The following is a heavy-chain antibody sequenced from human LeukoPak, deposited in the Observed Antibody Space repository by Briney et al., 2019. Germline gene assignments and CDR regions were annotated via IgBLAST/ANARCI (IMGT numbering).Heavy chain of an antibody. J-gene: IGHJ4*02. CDR3: AKGGGIRITMVRGVTVDY. CDR2: ISYDGSNK. D-gene: IGHD3-10*01. CDR1: GFTFSSYG. Sequence: GRSLRLSCAASGFTFSSYGMHWVRQAPGKGLEWVAVISYDGSNKYYADSVKGRFTISRDNSKNTLYLQMNSLRAEDTAAYYCAKGGGIRITMVRGVTVDYWGQGTLVTVSS. V-gene: IGHV3-30*18.